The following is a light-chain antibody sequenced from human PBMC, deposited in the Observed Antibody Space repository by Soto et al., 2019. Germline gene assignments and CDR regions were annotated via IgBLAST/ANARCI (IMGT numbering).Light chain of an antibody. J-gene: IGKJ4*01. CDR3: QQRSNWPPT. V-gene: IGKV3-11*01. CDR1: RSVSSF. CDR2: DAS. Sequence: TVLTQSPATLSLSPGERATLSCRASRSVSSFLAWYQQKPGQAPRLLIYDASNRASGIPARFSGSGSGTDFTLTISGLEPVDFAIYYCQQRSNWPPTFGGGTKVEI.